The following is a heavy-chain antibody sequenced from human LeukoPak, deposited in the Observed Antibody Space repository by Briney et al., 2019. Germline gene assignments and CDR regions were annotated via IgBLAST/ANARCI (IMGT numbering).Heavy chain of an antibody. J-gene: IGHJ3*02. Sequence: GGSLRLSCAASGFTFSSYWMSWVRQAPGKGLEWVANIKQDGSEKYYVDSVKGRFTISRDNAKNSLYLQMNSLRAEDTAVYYCAKEGSSWFGTWDAFDIWGQGTMVTVSS. CDR1: GFTFSSYW. CDR2: IKQDGSEK. V-gene: IGHV3-7*03. CDR3: AKEGSSWFGTWDAFDI. D-gene: IGHD6-13*01.